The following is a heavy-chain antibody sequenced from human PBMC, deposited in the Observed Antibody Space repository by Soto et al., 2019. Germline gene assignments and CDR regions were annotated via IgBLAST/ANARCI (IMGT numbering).Heavy chain of an antibody. J-gene: IGHJ4*02. CDR3: AKDWGYSGYDWLQF. CDR2: ISGSGGST. Sequence: GGSLRLSCAASEFTFSSYAMSWVRQSPGKGLEWVSAISGSGGSTYYADSMKGRFTISRDNSKNTLYLQMNSLRAEDTAVYYCAKDWGYSGYDWLQFWGQGTLVTVSS. V-gene: IGHV3-23*01. D-gene: IGHD5-12*01. CDR1: EFTFSSYA.